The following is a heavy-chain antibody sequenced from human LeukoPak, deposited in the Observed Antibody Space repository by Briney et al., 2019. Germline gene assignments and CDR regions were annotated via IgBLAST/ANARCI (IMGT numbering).Heavy chain of an antibody. CDR2: IYYSGST. CDR1: GGSISSSSYY. D-gene: IGHD3-22*01. CDR3: ARPQGHSSGYYWGPRGWYFDH. Sequence: PAETLSLTCTVSGGSISSSSYYWGWIGQPPGKGREWIVRIYYSGSTYYNPSVKSRVTISVDTSKNHFSLTLSSVTAADRAVYYCARPQGHSSGYYWGPRGWYFDHWGRGTLVTVSS. V-gene: IGHV4-39*02. J-gene: IGHJ2*01.